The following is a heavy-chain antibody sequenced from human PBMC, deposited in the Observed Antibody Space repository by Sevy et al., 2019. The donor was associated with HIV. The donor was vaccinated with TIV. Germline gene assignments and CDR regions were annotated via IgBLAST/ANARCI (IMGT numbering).Heavy chain of an antibody. Sequence: ASVKVSCKASGYTFTSYGISWVRQAPGQGLEWMGWISAYNGNTNYAQKLQGRVTMTTDTSTSTAYMEVGSLRSDDTAVYYCARDSWVRGAYVGIGYYYYGMDVWGQGTTVTVSS. J-gene: IGHJ6*02. V-gene: IGHV1-18*01. CDR2: ISAYNGNT. CDR1: GYTFTSYG. D-gene: IGHD3-10*01. CDR3: ARDSWVRGAYVGIGYYYYGMDV.